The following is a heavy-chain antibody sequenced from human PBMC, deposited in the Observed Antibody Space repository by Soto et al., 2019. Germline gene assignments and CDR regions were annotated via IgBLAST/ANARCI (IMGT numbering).Heavy chain of an antibody. D-gene: IGHD5-12*01. V-gene: IGHV4-30-4*01. CDR2: IYYSGST. J-gene: IGHJ4*02. CDR3: ARWLGYGPHFDY. CDR1: GGSISYYY. Sequence: PSETLSLTCTVSGGSISYYYWSWIRQPPGKGLEWIGYIYYSGSTYYNPSLKSRVTISVDTSKNQFSLKLSSVTAADTAVYYCARWLGYGPHFDYWGQGTLVTVS.